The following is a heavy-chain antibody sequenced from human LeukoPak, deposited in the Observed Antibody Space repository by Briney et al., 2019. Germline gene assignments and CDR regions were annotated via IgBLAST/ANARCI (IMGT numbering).Heavy chain of an antibody. V-gene: IGHV4-30-2*01. Sequence: SQTLSLTCAVSGASISSGGSSSSWLRQPPGKGLEWTGYIYHSGSTYYNPSLKSRLTISVDSSKNQFSLKLSSVTAADTAVYYCARSYSSSARFDPWGQGTLVSVSS. D-gene: IGHD6-13*01. CDR2: IYHSGST. CDR1: GASISSGGSS. J-gene: IGHJ5*02. CDR3: ARSYSSSARFDP.